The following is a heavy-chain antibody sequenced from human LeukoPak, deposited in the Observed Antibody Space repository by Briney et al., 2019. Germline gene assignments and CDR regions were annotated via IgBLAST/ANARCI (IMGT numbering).Heavy chain of an antibody. Sequence: SETLSLTCTVSGGSISSYYWSWIRQPAGKGLEWIGRIYTSGSTNYNPSLKSRVTMSVDTSKNQFSLKLRSVTAADTAVYYCARDSAIQLWGGYYYYMDVWGKGTTVTVSS. CDR2: IYTSGST. J-gene: IGHJ6*03. CDR3: ARDSAIQLWGGYYYYMDV. D-gene: IGHD5-18*01. V-gene: IGHV4-4*07. CDR1: GGSISSYY.